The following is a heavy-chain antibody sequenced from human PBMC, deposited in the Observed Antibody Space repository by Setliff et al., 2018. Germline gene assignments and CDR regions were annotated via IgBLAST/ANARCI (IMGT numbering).Heavy chain of an antibody. Sequence: SVKVSCKASGGTFRSYGISWVRQAPGQGLEWMGGTIPSFGSTNYAQKFQDRVTIIADESTSTAYMELSSLRTEDTAVYYCAREGVDTRSSTDYRYYMDVWGKGTTVTVS. J-gene: IGHJ6*03. V-gene: IGHV1-69*13. CDR3: AREGVDTRSSTDYRYYMDV. D-gene: IGHD5-18*01. CDR1: GGTFRSYG. CDR2: TIPSFGST.